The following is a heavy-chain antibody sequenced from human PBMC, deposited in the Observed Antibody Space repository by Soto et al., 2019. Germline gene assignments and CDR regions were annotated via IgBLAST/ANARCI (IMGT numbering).Heavy chain of an antibody. Sequence: EVHLLESGGGLVQPGGSLRLSCAASGFTFSSYAMSWVRQAPGKGLEWVSAISGSGGSTYYADSVQGRFTISGDNSKNTLYLQMNSLRAEDPAIYYFAKDHNWNSYYYYNGRDVCGQGTTVTVSS. CDR3: AKDHNWNSYYYYNGRDV. CDR2: ISGSGGST. J-gene: IGHJ6*02. D-gene: IGHD1-7*01. CDR1: GFTFSSYA. V-gene: IGHV3-23*01.